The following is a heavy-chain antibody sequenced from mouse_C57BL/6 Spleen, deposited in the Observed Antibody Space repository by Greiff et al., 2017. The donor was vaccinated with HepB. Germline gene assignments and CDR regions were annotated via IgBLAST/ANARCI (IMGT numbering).Heavy chain of an antibody. CDR2: INPSNGGT. D-gene: IGHD1-1*01. Sequence: QVQLQQPGTELVKPGASVKLSCKASGYTFTSYWMHWVKQRPGQGLEWIGNINPSNGGTNYNEKFKSKATLTVDKSSSTAYMQLSSLTSEDSAVYYCAREGDYYGSSDWYFDVWGTGTTVTVSS. V-gene: IGHV1-53*01. CDR1: GYTFTSYW. CDR3: AREGDYYGSSDWYFDV. J-gene: IGHJ1*03.